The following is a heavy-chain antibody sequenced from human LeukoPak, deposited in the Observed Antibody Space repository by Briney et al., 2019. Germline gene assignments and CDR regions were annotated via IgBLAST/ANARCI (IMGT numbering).Heavy chain of an antibody. CDR3: AKDEIRYGYVGGFDY. CDR1: GFTFSSYG. Sequence: GRSLRLSCAASGFTFSSYGMHWVRQAPGKGLEWVAVISYDGSNKYYADSVKGRFTISRDNSKNTLYLQMNSLRAEDTAVCYCAKDEIRYGYVGGFDYWGQGTLVTVSS. V-gene: IGHV3-30*18. D-gene: IGHD5-18*01. J-gene: IGHJ4*02. CDR2: ISYDGSNK.